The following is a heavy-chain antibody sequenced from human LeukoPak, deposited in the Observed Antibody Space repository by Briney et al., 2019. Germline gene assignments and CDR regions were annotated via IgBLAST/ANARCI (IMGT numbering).Heavy chain of an antibody. CDR1: GFIFSNYA. Sequence: GGSLRLSCAASGFIFSNYAMSWVRQAPEKGLEWVSGISGSGGSTYSADSVKGRFTISRDNAKNSLFLQMNSLRAEDTAVYYCARDGDWAFDYWGQGTLVTVSS. CDR2: ISGSGGST. CDR3: ARDGDWAFDY. V-gene: IGHV3-23*01. J-gene: IGHJ4*02. D-gene: IGHD3-9*01.